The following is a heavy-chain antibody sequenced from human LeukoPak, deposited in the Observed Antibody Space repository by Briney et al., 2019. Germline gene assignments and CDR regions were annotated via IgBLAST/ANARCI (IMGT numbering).Heavy chain of an antibody. CDR1: GYTFTSYG. V-gene: IGHV1-18*01. CDR3: ARELQTGWWEY. J-gene: IGHJ4*02. Sequence: ASVKVSCKTSGYTFTSYGVSWVRQAPGQELEWMGWISAYNGNTNYAQKFQGRFTMTTDTSASTAYMELRSLTSDDTAVYYCARELQTGWWEYWGQGTLVTVSS. D-gene: IGHD6-19*01. CDR2: ISAYNGNT.